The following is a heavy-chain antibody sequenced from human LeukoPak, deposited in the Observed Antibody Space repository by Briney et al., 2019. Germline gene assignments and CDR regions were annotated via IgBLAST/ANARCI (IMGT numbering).Heavy chain of an antibody. V-gene: IGHV3-9*01. J-gene: IGHJ4*02. CDR1: GFTFDYYA. CDR3: AKDMKWELFSSLDY. CDR2: ISWNSGSI. Sequence: GGSLRLSCAASGFTFDYYAMHWVRQAPGKGLEWVSGISWNSGSIGYADSVKGRFTIPRDNAKNSLYLQMNSLRAEDTALYYCAKDMKWELFSSLDYWGQGTLVTVSS. D-gene: IGHD1-26*01.